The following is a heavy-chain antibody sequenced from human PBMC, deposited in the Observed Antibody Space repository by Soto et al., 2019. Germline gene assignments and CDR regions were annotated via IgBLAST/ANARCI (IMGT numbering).Heavy chain of an antibody. CDR2: ISSSGSTI. D-gene: IGHD2-21*02. V-gene: IGHV3-48*03. CDR3: ARVRSVVVTTYPGDYYGMDV. CDR1: GFTFSSYE. Sequence: EVQLVESGGGLVQPGGSLRLSCAASGFTFSSYEMNWVRQAPGKGLEWVSYISSSGSTIYYADSVKGRFTISRDNAKNYQYLQMNGLRAEDTAVYYWARVRSVVVTTYPGDYYGMDVWGQGTTVTVSS. J-gene: IGHJ6*02.